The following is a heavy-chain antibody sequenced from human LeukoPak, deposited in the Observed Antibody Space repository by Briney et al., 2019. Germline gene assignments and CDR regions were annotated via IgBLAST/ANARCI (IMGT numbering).Heavy chain of an antibody. Sequence: SETLSLTCTVSGGSISSYYWSWVRQPPGKGLEWLGYIYYSGSTNYNPSLKSRVTISVDTPKKQFSLKLSSVTAADTAVYYCARNDSYDSSGYYSGYFQHWGQGTLVTVSS. CDR1: GGSISSYY. V-gene: IGHV4-59*08. CDR3: ARNDSYDSSGYYSGYFQH. CDR2: IYYSGST. J-gene: IGHJ1*01. D-gene: IGHD3-22*01.